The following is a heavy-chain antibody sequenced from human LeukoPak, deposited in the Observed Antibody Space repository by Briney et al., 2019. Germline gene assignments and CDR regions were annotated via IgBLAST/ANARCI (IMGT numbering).Heavy chain of an antibody. Sequence: SETLSLTGTVSGDSISRGGYYWSWIRQPPGKGLEGIGYIYYSGSTYYNPSLKSRVTISVDTSKTQFSLKLTSVTAADTAVYYCARGSYFYDSSRFDYWGQGTLVTVSS. CDR2: IYYSGST. CDR3: ARGSYFYDSSRFDY. J-gene: IGHJ4*02. V-gene: IGHV4-31*03. D-gene: IGHD3-22*01. CDR1: GDSISRGGYY.